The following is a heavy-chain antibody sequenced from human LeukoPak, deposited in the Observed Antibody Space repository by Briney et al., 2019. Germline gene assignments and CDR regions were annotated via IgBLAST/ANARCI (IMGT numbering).Heavy chain of an antibody. CDR2: IRSKAYGGTT. CDR1: GFTFGDYA. V-gene: IGHV3-49*04. Sequence: GGSLRLSCTASGFTFGDYAMSWVGQAPRKGLEWVGFIRSKAYGGTTEYAASVKDRFTIPRDDSKSIAYLQMNSLKTEDTAVYYCTSGGADYYDSSGYYQYYFDYWGQGTPVTVSS. J-gene: IGHJ4*02. CDR3: TSGGADYYDSSGYYQYYFDY. D-gene: IGHD3-22*01.